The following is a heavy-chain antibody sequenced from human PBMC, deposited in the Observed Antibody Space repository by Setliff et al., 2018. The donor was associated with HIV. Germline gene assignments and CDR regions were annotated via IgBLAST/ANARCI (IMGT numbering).Heavy chain of an antibody. J-gene: IGHJ6*03. V-gene: IGHV4-38-2*01. D-gene: IGHD5-12*01. CDR3: ARGGGFSDYDPYYYYMDV. CDR2: ISHSGTT. Sequence: SETLSLTCAFSGYSISSGYYWGWIRQPPGKGLEWIGSISHSGTTYYNASLKSRVTISVDTSKSQLSLKLSSVTAADTAVYYCARGGGFSDYDPYYYYMDVWGKGTTVTVSS. CDR1: GYSISSGYY.